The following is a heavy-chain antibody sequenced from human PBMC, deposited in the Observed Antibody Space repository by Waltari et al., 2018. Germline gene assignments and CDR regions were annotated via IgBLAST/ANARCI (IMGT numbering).Heavy chain of an antibody. D-gene: IGHD4-4*01. CDR3: ARAINSNYNYYFDY. J-gene: IGHJ4*02. V-gene: IGHV4-30-2*01. CDR2: IYHSGST. Sequence: QLQLQESGSGLVKPSQTLSLTCAVSGGSISSGGYSWSWFRQPPGKGLEWMVYIYHSGSTYYNPSRKSRVTISVDRSKTQFSLKLSSVTAADTAVYYWARAINSNYNYYFDYWGQGTLVTVSS. CDR1: GGSISSGGYS.